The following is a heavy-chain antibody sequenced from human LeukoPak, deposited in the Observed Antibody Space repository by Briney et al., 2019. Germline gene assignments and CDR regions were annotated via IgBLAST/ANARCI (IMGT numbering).Heavy chain of an antibody. V-gene: IGHV3-33*01. CDR3: AVPQDSSSWSWYFDL. CDR2: IWYDGSNK. D-gene: IGHD6-13*01. CDR1: GFTFSSYG. J-gene: IGHJ2*01. Sequence: GRSLRLSCAASGFTFSSYGMHWVRQAPGKGLEWVAVIWYDGSNKYYADSVKGRFTISRDNSKNTLYLQMNSLRAEDTAVYYCAVPQDSSSWSWYFDLWGRGTLVTVSS.